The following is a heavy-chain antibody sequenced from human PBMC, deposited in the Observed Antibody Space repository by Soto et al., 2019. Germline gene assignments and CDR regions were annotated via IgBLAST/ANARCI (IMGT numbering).Heavy chain of an antibody. V-gene: IGHV1-69*02. D-gene: IGHD6-13*01. Sequence: QVQLVQSGAEVKKPGSSVKVSCKASGGTFSSYTISWVRQAPGQGLEWMGRIIPILGIANYAQKFQGRVTITADKSTSTAYMELISLRSEDTAVYYCARGIYSSSWYNYYYGMDVWGQGTTVIVSS. J-gene: IGHJ6*02. CDR1: GGTFSSYT. CDR2: IIPILGIA. CDR3: ARGIYSSSWYNYYYGMDV.